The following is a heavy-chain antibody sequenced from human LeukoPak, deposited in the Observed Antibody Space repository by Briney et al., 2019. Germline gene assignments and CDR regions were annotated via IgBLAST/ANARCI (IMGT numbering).Heavy chain of an antibody. CDR1: GYTFTSYY. V-gene: IGHV1-2*02. CDR3: ARDLGYSGSFKDAFDI. CDR2: INPSGGST. D-gene: IGHD1-26*01. J-gene: IGHJ3*02. Sequence: ASVKVSCKASGYTFTSYYMHWVRQAPGQGLEWMGGINPSGGSTNYAQKLQGRVTMTRDTSISTAYMELSRLRSDDTAVYYCARDLGYSGSFKDAFDIWGQGTMVTVSS.